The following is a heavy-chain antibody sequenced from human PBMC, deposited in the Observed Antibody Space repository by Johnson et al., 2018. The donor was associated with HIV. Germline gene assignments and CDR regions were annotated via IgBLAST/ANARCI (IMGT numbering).Heavy chain of an antibody. CDR2: ISYDGSNK. CDR3: VRRFYDSSAFDV. CDR1: GFTFSSYA. V-gene: IGHV3-30*04. J-gene: IGHJ3*01. Sequence: QMQLVESGGGLVQPGRSLRLSCAASGFTFSSYAMHWVRQAPGKGLEWVAIISYDGSNKYYADSVKGRFTISRDNSKNTVFLQMSSLRSEDTAVYYCVRRFYDSSAFDVWGQGTVVTVSS. D-gene: IGHD3-22*01.